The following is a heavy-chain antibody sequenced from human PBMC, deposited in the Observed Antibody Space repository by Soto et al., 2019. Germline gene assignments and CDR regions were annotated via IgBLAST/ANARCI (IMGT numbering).Heavy chain of an antibody. J-gene: IGHJ5*02. CDR2: IFNSGTGNT. CDR3: ARAIVVMSAIDWFDP. V-gene: IGHV4-30-4*08. D-gene: IGHD2-21*01. Sequence: SETLSLTCTVSGGSITSGDYHWIWIRQPPGKGLEWIGYIFNSGTGNTYYNPSLKSRVTISIDTSKNQFSLRLSSVTATDTAVYYCARAIVVMSAIDWFDPWGQGALVTVS. CDR1: GGSITSGDYH.